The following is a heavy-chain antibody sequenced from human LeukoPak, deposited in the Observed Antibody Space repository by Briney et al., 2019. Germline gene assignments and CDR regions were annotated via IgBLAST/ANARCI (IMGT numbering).Heavy chain of an antibody. V-gene: IGHV1-46*01. CDR1: GYTFSNYC. J-gene: IGHJ3*02. CDR3: AGRLEWERLRDRPFDI. D-gene: IGHD1-26*01. Sequence: ASVKVSCKASGYTFSNYCMHWVRQAPGQGLEWLGIINPSLQIPIYAQTFQGRVTMTTDMSTSTFYMELSNLVSEDTAVYFCAGRLEWERLRDRPFDIWGQGTMVTVSS. CDR2: INPSLQIP.